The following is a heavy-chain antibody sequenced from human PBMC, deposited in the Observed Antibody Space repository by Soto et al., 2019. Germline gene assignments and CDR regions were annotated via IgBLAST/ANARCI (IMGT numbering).Heavy chain of an antibody. D-gene: IGHD2-15*01. CDR2: IYYSGST. Sequence: SDTLSLTCTVSGGSISSYYWSWIRQPPGKGLEWIGYIYYSGSTNYNPSLKSRATISIDTSKNQFSLRLKSVTAADTAVYYCARLVACSGGSCKFDPWGQGTLVTVSS. CDR3: ARLVACSGGSCKFDP. CDR1: GGSISSYY. V-gene: IGHV4-59*08. J-gene: IGHJ5*02.